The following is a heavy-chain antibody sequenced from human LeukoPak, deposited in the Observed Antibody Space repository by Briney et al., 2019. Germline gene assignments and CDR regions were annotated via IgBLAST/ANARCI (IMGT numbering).Heavy chain of an antibody. Sequence: ASVKVSCKASGGTFISYAISWVRQAPGQGLEWMGGIIPIFGTANYAQKFQGRVTITADESTSTAYMELSSLRSEDTAVYYCARDSGRFGRSPGVCWGQGTLVTVSS. CDR3: ARDSGRFGRSPGVC. J-gene: IGHJ4*02. D-gene: IGHD3-16*01. CDR1: GGTFISYA. CDR2: IIPIFGTA. V-gene: IGHV1-69*13.